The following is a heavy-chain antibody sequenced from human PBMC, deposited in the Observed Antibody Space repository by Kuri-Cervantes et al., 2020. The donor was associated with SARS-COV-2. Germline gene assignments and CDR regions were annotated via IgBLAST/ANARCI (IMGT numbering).Heavy chain of an antibody. J-gene: IGHJ6*03. CDR2: ISSSSSTI. CDR3: ARDDYDFWSGLPYYMDV. D-gene: IGHD3-3*01. V-gene: IGHV3-48*01. Sequence: ETLSLTCSASGFTFSSYSMNWVRQAPGRGLEWVSYISSSSSTIYYADSVKGRFTISRDNLKNSLYLQMNSLRVEDTAVYYCARDDYDFWSGLPYYMDVWGKGTTVTVSS. CDR1: GFTFSSYS.